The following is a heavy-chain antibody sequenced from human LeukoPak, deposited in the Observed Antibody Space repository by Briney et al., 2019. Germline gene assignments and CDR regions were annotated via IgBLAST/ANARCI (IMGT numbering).Heavy chain of an antibody. D-gene: IGHD6-19*01. CDR2: INSDGSST. J-gene: IGHJ4*02. CDR3: RGAVGGPFDY. Sequence: GGSLRLSCAPSGFTFSSYWMHWVRRAPGKGLVWVSRINSDGSSTRYADSVKGRFTVSRDNAKNTLYLQMNSLRAEDTAVYYCRGAVGGPFDYWGQGTLVTVSS. CDR1: GFTFSSYW. V-gene: IGHV3-74*01.